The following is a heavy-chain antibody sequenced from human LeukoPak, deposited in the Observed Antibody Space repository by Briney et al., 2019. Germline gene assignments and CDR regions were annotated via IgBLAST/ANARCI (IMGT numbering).Heavy chain of an antibody. J-gene: IGHJ5*02. D-gene: IGHD6-13*01. CDR1: GFTFSSYG. CDR2: IWYDGSNK. CDR3: ARSASWEGSSWTEGNWFDP. V-gene: IGHV3-33*01. Sequence: PGGSLRLSCAASGFTFSSYGMHWVRQAPGKGLEWVAVIWYDGSNKYYADSVKGRFTISRDNSKNTLYLQMNSLRAEDTAVYYCARSASWEGSSWTEGNWFDPWGQGTLVTVSS.